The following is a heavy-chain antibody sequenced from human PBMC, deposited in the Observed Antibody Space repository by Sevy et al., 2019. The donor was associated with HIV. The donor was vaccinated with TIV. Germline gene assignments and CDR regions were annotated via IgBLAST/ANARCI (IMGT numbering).Heavy chain of an antibody. V-gene: IGHV4-61*08. Sequence: SETLSLTCTVSGVSVNSGAYDWTWIRQPPGKGLESIGYISYRGRTSYNPSLQRRVTISVDTPKIQCSVKLSSVTAADTAVYYCARRGGLVDGGMDVWGQGTTVTVSS. J-gene: IGHJ6*02. CDR2: ISYRGRT. D-gene: IGHD2-8*02. CDR1: GVSVNSGAYD. CDR3: ARRGGLVDGGMDV.